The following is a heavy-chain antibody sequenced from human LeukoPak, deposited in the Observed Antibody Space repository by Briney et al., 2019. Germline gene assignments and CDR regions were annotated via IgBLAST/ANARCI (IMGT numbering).Heavy chain of an antibody. CDR3: ARDGCSSTSCAPGGDGMDV. V-gene: IGHV3-33*01. J-gene: IGHJ6*02. CDR2: IWYDGSNK. CDR1: GFTFSSYG. Sequence: GGSLRLSCAASGFTFSSYGTHWVRQAPGKGLEWVAVIWYDGSNKYYADSVKGRFTISRDNSKNTLYLQMNSLRAEDTAVYYCARDGCSSTSCAPGGDGMDVWGQGTTVTVSS. D-gene: IGHD2-2*01.